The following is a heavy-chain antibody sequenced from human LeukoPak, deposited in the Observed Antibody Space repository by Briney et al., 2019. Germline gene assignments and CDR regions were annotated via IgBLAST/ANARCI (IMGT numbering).Heavy chain of an antibody. Sequence: SVKVSCKASGGTFSSYDISWVRQAPGQGLEWMGGIMPMFGKANYAQKFQGRVTTTADKATSTAYMELNSLRAEDTALYYCAKDFHRLGEFDAFDIWGQGTMVTVSS. V-gene: IGHV1-69*06. CDR2: IMPMFGKA. CDR1: GGTFSSYD. CDR3: AKDFHRLGEFDAFDI. J-gene: IGHJ3*02. D-gene: IGHD3-16*01.